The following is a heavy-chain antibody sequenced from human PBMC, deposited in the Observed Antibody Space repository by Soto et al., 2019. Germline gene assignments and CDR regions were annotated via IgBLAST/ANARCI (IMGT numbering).Heavy chain of an antibody. CDR2: FGRVGDT. Sequence: EVQLVESGGGLVQPGESLTLSCAASGFTFRTTDMHWVRQATGKGLEWVSGFGRVGDTYYSASAKGRFTIHRDDAESFLYLQMNSLRAGDTAVYYCARRYCTDGNCPGIGFDFWGQGTLVTVAS. J-gene: IGHJ4*02. CDR1: GFTFRTTD. CDR3: ARRYCTDGNCPGIGFDF. V-gene: IGHV3-13*01. D-gene: IGHD2-8*02.